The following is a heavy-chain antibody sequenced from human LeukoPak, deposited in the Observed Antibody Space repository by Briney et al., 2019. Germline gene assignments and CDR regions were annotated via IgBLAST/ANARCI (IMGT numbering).Heavy chain of an antibody. CDR1: GGTFSNYA. Sequence: SVKVSCKASGGTFSNYAVNWVRQAPGQGLEWMGWIIPVLGTANYAQRFQGRVTITADKSPTTTYMELNSLRSEDTAVYYCARSLHNWNAGIDYYYYYMGVWGKGTTVTVSS. D-gene: IGHD1-20*01. J-gene: IGHJ6*03. CDR3: ARSLHNWNAGIDYYYYYMGV. V-gene: IGHV1-69*10. CDR2: IIPVLGTA.